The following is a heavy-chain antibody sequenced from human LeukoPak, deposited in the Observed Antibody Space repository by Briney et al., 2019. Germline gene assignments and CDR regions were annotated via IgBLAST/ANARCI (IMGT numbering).Heavy chain of an antibody. D-gene: IGHD5-18*01. CDR2: INHSGST. J-gene: IGHJ3*02. V-gene: IGHV4-4*02. CDR1: GGSISSSNW. CDR3: ARHALAGVSEYSYGPDAFDI. Sequence: SGTLSLTCAVSGGSISSSNWWSWIRQPPGKGLEWIGEINHSGSTNYNPSLKSRVTISVDTSKNQFSLKLSSVTAADTAVYYCARHALAGVSEYSYGPDAFDIWGQGTMVTVSS.